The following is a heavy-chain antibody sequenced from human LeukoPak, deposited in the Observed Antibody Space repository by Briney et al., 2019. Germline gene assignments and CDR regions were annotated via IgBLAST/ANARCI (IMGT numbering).Heavy chain of an antibody. J-gene: IGHJ4*02. V-gene: IGHV1-18*01. CDR2: ISAYNRNT. D-gene: IGHD1-1*01. CDR1: GYTFTSYG. CDR3: ARSANEVPTSFDY. Sequence: GASVKVSCKASGYTFTSYGISWVRQAPGQGLEWMGWISAYNRNTNYAQKFQGRVTMTRDTSISTAYLELSSLRSDDTAVYYCARSANEVPTSFDYWGQGTLVTVSS.